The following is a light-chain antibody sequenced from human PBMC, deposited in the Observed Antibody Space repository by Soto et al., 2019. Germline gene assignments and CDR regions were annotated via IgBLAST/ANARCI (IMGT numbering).Light chain of an antibody. V-gene: IGLV1-47*02. CDR2: RND. CDR3: AAWDNSLSVYV. J-gene: IGLJ1*01. Sequence: QSVLTQPPSASGTPGQRVTISCSGTSSNIGNNYVYWYQHVPGTAPKLLIFRNDQRHSGVHDQFSGSKSGASTSLVISGLRSEDEADDYCAAWDNSLSVYVFGSGTKVTVL. CDR1: SSNIGNNY.